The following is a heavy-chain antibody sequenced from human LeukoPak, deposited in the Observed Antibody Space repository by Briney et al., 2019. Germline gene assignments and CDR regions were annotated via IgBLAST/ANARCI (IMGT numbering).Heavy chain of an antibody. V-gene: IGHV1-2*02. Sequence: GASVKASCKASGYTFTGYYMHWVRQAPGQGLEWMGWINPNSGGTNYAQKFQGRVTMTRDTSISTAYMELSRLRSDDTAVYYCARGGLNYYDSSGYSRGAYNWFDPWGQGTLVTVSS. CDR1: GYTFTGYY. D-gene: IGHD3-22*01. J-gene: IGHJ5*02. CDR3: ARGGLNYYDSSGYSRGAYNWFDP. CDR2: INPNSGGT.